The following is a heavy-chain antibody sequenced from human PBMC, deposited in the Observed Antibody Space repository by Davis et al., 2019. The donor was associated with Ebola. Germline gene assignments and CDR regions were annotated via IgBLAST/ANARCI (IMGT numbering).Heavy chain of an antibody. CDR3: ARDPRVGYCSSTSCYSRLYGMDV. J-gene: IGHJ6*02. CDR2: ISSSSSYI. V-gene: IGHV3-21*01. CDR1: GFTFSSYG. D-gene: IGHD2-2*01. Sequence: GESLKISCAASGFTFSSYGMHWVRQAPGKGLEWVSSISSSSSYIYYADSVKGRFTISRDNAKNSLYLQMNSLRAEDTAVYYCARDPRVGYCSSTSCYSRLYGMDVWGQGTTVTVSS.